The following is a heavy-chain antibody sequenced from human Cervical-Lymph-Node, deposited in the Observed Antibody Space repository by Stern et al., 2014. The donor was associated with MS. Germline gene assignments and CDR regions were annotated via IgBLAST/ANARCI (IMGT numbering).Heavy chain of an antibody. CDR1: GFTFTSCY. D-gene: IGHD4-17*01. V-gene: IGHV1-2*02. CDR2: INANSGGT. CDR3: ARDMSTVTTPYFDY. Sequence: MQLVESGAEVRRPGASVKVACKASGFTFTSCYMHWVRQAPGQGLEWMGWINANSGGTNSAQKFQGRVTMTRDTSISTVYMDLTGLTSDDTAIYHCARDMSTVTTPYFDYWGQGTLVTVPS. J-gene: IGHJ4*02.